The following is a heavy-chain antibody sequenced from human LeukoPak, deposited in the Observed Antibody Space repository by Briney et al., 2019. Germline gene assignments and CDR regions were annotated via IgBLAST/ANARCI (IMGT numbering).Heavy chain of an antibody. D-gene: IGHD3-22*01. CDR3: ARPYDTSGYYHYYLDY. CDR1: GYNLISYG. CDR2: ISAYNVNT. V-gene: IGHV1-18*01. Sequence: ASVKVSCTASGYNLISYGIIWVRQAPGQGLEWIGWISAYNVNTNYAQKFQGRVTMTTDTSTSTAYMELRSLKSDDTAVYFCARPYDTSGYYHYYLDYWGQGTLVTVSS. J-gene: IGHJ4*02.